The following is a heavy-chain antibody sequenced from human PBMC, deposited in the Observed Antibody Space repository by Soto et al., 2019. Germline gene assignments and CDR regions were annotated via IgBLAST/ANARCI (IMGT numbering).Heavy chain of an antibody. Sequence: AGGSLRLSYAASGFTFISYAMSRVRQAPGKGLEWVSAISGSGGSTYYADSVKGRFTISRDNTKSSLFLQMNSLGVEDTAVYYCVRGGGGGLFEHWGQGVLVTVSS. CDR3: VRGGGGGLFEH. V-gene: IGHV3-23*01. CDR1: GFTFISYA. J-gene: IGHJ4*02. CDR2: ISGSGGST. D-gene: IGHD2-21*01.